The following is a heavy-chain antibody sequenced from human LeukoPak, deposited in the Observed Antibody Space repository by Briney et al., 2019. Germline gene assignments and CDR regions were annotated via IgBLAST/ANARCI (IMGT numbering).Heavy chain of an antibody. J-gene: IGHJ6*03. V-gene: IGHV4-4*07. D-gene: IGHD4-11*01. CDR3: ARESLDYSLYYYYYMDV. CDR1: GGSFSGYY. CDR2: IYTSGST. Sequence: PSETLSLTCAVYGGSFSGYYWSWIRQPAGKGLERIGRIYTSGSTNYNPSLKSRVTMSVDTSKNQFSLKLSSVTAADTAVYYCARESLDYSLYYYYYMDVWGKGTTVTISS.